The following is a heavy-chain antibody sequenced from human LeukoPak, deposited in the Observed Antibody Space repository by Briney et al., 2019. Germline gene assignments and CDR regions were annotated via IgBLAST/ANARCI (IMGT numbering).Heavy chain of an antibody. V-gene: IGHV3-9*01. CDR2: ISWNSGSI. J-gene: IGHJ1*01. D-gene: IGHD4/OR15-4a*01. CDR1: GFTFDDYA. CDR3: ANRAGDQTQQPDNGAFQY. Sequence: PGGSLRLSCAASGFTFDDYAMHWVRQAPGKGLEWVSGISWNSGSIGYADSVKGRFTISRDNAKNSLYLQMNSLRAEDTAVYYCANRAGDQTQQPDNGAFQYWGQGTLVTVSS.